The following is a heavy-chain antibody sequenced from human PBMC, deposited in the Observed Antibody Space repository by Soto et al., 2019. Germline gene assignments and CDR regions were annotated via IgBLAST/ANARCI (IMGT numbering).Heavy chain of an antibody. J-gene: IGHJ5*02. CDR2: IIPIFGTA. CDR1: GGTFSSYA. V-gene: IGHV1-69*13. CDR3: ARDRGYYYDSSGYYYVGWFDP. D-gene: IGHD3-22*01. Sequence: AASVKVSCKASGGTFSSYAISWVRQAPGQGLEWMGGIIPIFGTANYAQKFQGRVTITADESTSTAYMELSSLRSEDTAVYYCARDRGYYYDSSGYYYVGWFDPWGQGTLVTVSS.